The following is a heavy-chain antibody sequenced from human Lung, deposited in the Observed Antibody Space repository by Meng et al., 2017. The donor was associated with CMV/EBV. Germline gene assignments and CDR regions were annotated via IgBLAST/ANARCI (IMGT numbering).Heavy chain of an antibody. CDR3: ARDYYSAGAPTGGLDV. CDR2: INPKNGVT. J-gene: IGHJ6*02. CDR1: GDTFTGHY. Sequence: ASVKVSXKASGDTFTGHYMHWVRQAPGQGLEWMGWINPKNGVTHYEEKFQGRVMMTRATSNSTAYMELSSLRSDDTAVYYCARDYYSAGAPTGGLDVWGPGTTVTVSS. V-gene: IGHV1-2*02. D-gene: IGHD3-10*01.